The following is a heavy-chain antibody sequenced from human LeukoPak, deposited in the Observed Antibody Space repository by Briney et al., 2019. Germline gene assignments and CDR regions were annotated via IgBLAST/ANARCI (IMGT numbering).Heavy chain of an antibody. CDR1: GFTFSDYY. D-gene: IGHD5-24*01. V-gene: IGHV3-11*01. CDR2: ISSSGSSI. Sequence: GGSLRLSCAASGFTFSDYYMSWIRQAPGKGLEWVSYISSSGSSIYYADSVSGRFTISRDNAKNSLYLQMNSLRAEDTAVYYCARGRRDGYNYVNYWGQGTLVTVS. J-gene: IGHJ4*02. CDR3: ARGRRDGYNYVNY.